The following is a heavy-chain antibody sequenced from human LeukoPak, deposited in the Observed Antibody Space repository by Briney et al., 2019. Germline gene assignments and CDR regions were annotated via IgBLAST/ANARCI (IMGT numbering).Heavy chain of an antibody. CDR3: ASLYDFIGAFDI. J-gene: IGHJ3*02. CDR1: GFTFSNYW. CDR2: INTDGTTT. D-gene: IGHD5/OR15-5a*01. V-gene: IGHV3-74*01. Sequence: GGSLRLSCAASGFTFSNYWMHWVRQVPGKGLVWVSRINTDGTTTSYADFVKGRFTISRDNAKNTLFLQMNSLRAEDTAVYYCASLYDFIGAFDIWGQGTMVTVSS.